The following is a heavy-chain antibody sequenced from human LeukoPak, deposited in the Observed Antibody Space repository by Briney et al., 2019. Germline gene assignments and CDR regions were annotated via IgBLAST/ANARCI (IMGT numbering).Heavy chain of an antibody. Sequence: PGGSLRLSCAASGFTFSSYAMSWVRQAPGKGLEWVSAISGSGGSTYYAYSVKGRFTISRDNSKNTLYLQMNSLRAEDTAVYYCAKELLTRTGPYYYGMDVWGQGTTVTVSS. CDR3: AKELLTRTGPYYYGMDV. V-gene: IGHV3-23*01. CDR2: ISGSGGST. J-gene: IGHJ6*02. D-gene: IGHD1-1*01. CDR1: GFTFSSYA.